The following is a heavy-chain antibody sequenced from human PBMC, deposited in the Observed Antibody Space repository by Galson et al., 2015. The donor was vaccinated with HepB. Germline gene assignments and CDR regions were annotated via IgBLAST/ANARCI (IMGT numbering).Heavy chain of an antibody. J-gene: IGHJ6*02. CDR3: ARVFRFEDGMDV. V-gene: IGHV1-3*01. Sequence: SVKVSCKASGYTFTSYAMHWVRQAPGQRLEWMGWINAGNGNTKYSQKFQGRVTITRDTSASTAYMELSSLRSEDTAVYYCARVFRFEDGMDVWGQGTTVTVSS. CDR1: GYTFTSYA. D-gene: IGHD3-10*01. CDR2: INAGNGNT.